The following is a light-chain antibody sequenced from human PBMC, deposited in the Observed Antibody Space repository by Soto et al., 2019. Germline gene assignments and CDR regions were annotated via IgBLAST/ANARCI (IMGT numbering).Light chain of an antibody. CDR3: SSYTTINTLL. J-gene: IGLJ2*01. Sequence: QSALTQPASVSGSPGQSITISCTGTSSDIGAYNYVSWYQQHPGKAPKLMIYNVTNRPSGVSTRFSGSKSGNTASLTISGLQAEDEADYFCSSYTTINTLLFGGGTKLTVL. CDR2: NVT. V-gene: IGLV2-14*01. CDR1: SSDIGAYNY.